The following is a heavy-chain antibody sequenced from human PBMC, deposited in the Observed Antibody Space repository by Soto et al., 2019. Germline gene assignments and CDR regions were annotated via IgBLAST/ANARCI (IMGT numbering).Heavy chain of an antibody. D-gene: IGHD1-26*01. V-gene: IGHV5-51*01. CDR1: WYSFAKYW. J-gene: IGHJ4*02. CDR2: IYPDDSDT. Sequence: PGESLKISCKVSWYSFAKYWIGWVRQVPGKGLEWMGIIYPDDSDTRYSPSFQGQVTISADKSISTAYLQWNSLKASDTAMYYCVRLTWRVVHSGFDHWGQGTLGTVSS. CDR3: VRLTWRVVHSGFDH.